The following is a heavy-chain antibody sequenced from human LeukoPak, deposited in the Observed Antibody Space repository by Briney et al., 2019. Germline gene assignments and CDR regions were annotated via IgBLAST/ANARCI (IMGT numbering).Heavy chain of an antibody. V-gene: IGHV3-21*01. Sequence: GGSLGLSCSASGLTLSNYNMNWVRRAPEKGLERISSISGSSDYKYYADSVKGRFTISRDNAKNSLYLQMNSLRADDTAVYYCVRIPNGANFPNWFDPWGQGTLVTVSS. J-gene: IGHJ5*02. CDR2: ISGSSDYK. D-gene: IGHD4/OR15-4a*01. CDR3: VRIPNGANFPNWFDP. CDR1: GLTLSNYN.